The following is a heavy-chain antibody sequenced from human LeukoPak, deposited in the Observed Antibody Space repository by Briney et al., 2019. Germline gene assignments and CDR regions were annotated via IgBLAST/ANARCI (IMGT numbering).Heavy chain of an antibody. V-gene: IGHV5-51*01. D-gene: IGHD2-2*01. CDR3: ASRQRCSSTSCPPDS. J-gene: IGHJ4*02. CDR1: GYSFTTYW. Sequence: GESLKISCRGSGYSFTTYWIGWVRQMPGKGLEWMGIIYPGDFDTRYTPSFQGQVTLSADKSINTAYLQWSSLKASDTAMYYCASRQRCSSTSCPPDSWGQGTLVTVSP. CDR2: IYPGDFDT.